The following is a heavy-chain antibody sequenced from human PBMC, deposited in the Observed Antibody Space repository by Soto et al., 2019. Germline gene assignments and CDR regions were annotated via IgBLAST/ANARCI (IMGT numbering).Heavy chain of an antibody. CDR2: IWYDGSNK. J-gene: IGHJ4*02. Sequence: GGSLRLSCAASGFTFSSYGMHWVRQAPGKGLEWVAVIWYDGSNKYYADSVKGRFTISRDNSKNTLYLQMNSLRAEDTAVYYCARDGTVVVVPAAMGRNFDYWGQGTLVTVSS. D-gene: IGHD2-2*01. V-gene: IGHV3-33*01. CDR1: GFTFSSYG. CDR3: ARDGTVVVVPAAMGRNFDY.